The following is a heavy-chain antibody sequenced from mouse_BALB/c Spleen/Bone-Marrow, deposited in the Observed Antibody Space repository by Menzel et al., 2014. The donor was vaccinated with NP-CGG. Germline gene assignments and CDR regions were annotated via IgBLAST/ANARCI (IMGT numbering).Heavy chain of an antibody. CDR1: GFTFSDFY. CDR3: ARDSYGSAWFAY. J-gene: IGHJ3*01. D-gene: IGHD2-2*01. Sequence: EVKLMESGGGLVQPGGSLRLSCAPSGFTFSDFYMEWVRQPPGKRLEWIAASRNKANDYTTEYSASVRGRFIVSRDTSQSILYLQMNALRAEDTAIYYCARDSYGSAWFAYWGQGTLVTVSA. CDR2: SRNKANDYTT. V-gene: IGHV7-1*02.